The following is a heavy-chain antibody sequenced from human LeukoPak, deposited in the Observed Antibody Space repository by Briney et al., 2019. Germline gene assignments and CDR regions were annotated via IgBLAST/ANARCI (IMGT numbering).Heavy chain of an antibody. J-gene: IGHJ3*02. CDR3: AKDLGIAVAGTWGAFDI. CDR1: GFTFSSYA. CDR2: ISGSGGST. V-gene: IGHV3-23*01. D-gene: IGHD6-19*01. Sequence: GRSLRLSCAASGFTFSSYAMSWVRQAPGKGLEWVSAISGSGGSTYYADSVKGRFTISRDNSKNTLYLQMNSLRAEDTAVYYCAKDLGIAVAGTWGAFDIWGQGTMVTVSS.